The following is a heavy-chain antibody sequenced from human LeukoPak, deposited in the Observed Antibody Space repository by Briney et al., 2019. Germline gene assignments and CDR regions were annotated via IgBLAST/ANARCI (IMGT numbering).Heavy chain of an antibody. V-gene: IGHV1-3*03. CDR3: ARDPSGVWGDGSGWFDP. CDR1: GYTFTNYA. Sequence: GASVKVSCKASGYTFTNYAIHWVRQAPGQRLEWMGWINPGNGNTKCSQEFHGRVTITRDTSASTAHMELSSLRSEDMAVYYCARDPSGVWGDGSGWFDPWGQGTLVTVSS. J-gene: IGHJ5*02. D-gene: IGHD3-3*01. CDR2: INPGNGNT.